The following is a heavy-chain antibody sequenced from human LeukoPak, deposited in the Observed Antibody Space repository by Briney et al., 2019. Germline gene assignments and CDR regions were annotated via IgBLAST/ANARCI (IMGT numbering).Heavy chain of an antibody. Sequence: SEALSLTCTVSGGSLSSSSYYWGWLRQPPGTGLEWLGSIYYSGSTYYNPSLESRVTISVDMSKNQFSLKLSSVTAADTAVYYCARHDGYNNYFDYWGQGTLVTVSS. CDR3: ARHDGYNNYFDY. D-gene: IGHD5-24*01. CDR1: GGSLSSSSYY. J-gene: IGHJ4*02. CDR2: IYYSGST. V-gene: IGHV4-39*01.